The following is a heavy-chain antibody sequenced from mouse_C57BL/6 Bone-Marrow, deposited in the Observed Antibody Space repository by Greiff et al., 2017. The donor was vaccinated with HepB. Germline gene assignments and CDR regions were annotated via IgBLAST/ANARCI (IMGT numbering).Heavy chain of an antibody. Sequence: VQLQQSGAELVKPGASVKLSCTASGFNIKDYYMHWVKQRTEQGLEWIGRIDPEDGETKYAPKFQGKATITADTSSNTAYLQLSSLTSEDTAVYYCARRSPTYYDYDGGYYFDYWGQGTTLTVSS. CDR3: ARRSPTYYDYDGGYYFDY. D-gene: IGHD2-4*01. V-gene: IGHV14-2*01. CDR2: IDPEDGET. J-gene: IGHJ2*01. CDR1: GFNIKDYY.